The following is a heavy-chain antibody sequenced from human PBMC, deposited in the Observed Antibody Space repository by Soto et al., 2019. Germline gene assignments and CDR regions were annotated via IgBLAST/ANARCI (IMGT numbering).Heavy chain of an antibody. CDR1: GFTHTFSTYA. D-gene: IGHD5-12*01. V-gene: IGHV3-23*01. CDR2: ISPTGGST. Sequence: EVQLLESGGGLVQPGGSLRLSCAASGFTHTFSTYAMSWVRQAPGKGLEWVAGISPTGGSTYYADSVKGRFAIFRDNSKDTLDLQMGSLRAEDAAVYLCAKVKRRIVPTIGRGSDSWGRGNLLTVSS. CDR3: AKVKRRIVPTIGRGSDS. J-gene: IGHJ4*02.